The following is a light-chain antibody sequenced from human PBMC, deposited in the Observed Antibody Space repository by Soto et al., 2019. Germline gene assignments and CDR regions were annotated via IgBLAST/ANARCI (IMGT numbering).Light chain of an antibody. V-gene: IGKV1-9*01. Sequence: IQFTQSPSSLSASVRDRVTTPCRASQGISSYLAWYQQKPGKAPKLLIYAASTLQSGVPSRFSGSGSGTDFTLTISSLQPEDFATYYCQQLNSYPWTFGQGTKVDIK. J-gene: IGKJ1*01. CDR3: QQLNSYPWT. CDR2: AAS. CDR1: QGISSY.